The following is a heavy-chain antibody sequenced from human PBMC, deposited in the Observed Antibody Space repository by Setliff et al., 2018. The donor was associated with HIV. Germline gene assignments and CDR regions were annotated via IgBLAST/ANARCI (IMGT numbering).Heavy chain of an antibody. CDR3: ARDYYGSGSYFILDY. J-gene: IGHJ4*02. CDR1: GYTFTSYG. D-gene: IGHD3-10*01. Sequence: ASVKVSCKASGYTFTSYGMSWVRQAPGQGLGWMGWISAYNGNTHYAQKLQGRVTMTTDTTTSTAYMELRSLRSDDTAVYYCARDYYGSGSYFILDYWGPGTLVTVSS. V-gene: IGHV1-18*01. CDR2: ISAYNGNT.